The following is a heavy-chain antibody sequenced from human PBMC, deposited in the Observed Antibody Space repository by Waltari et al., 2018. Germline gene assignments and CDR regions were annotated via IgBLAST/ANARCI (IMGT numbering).Heavy chain of an antibody. D-gene: IGHD5-18*01. CDR3: ARELEDSYGYNCDY. CDR2: INHRGRT. J-gene: IGHJ4*02. CDR1: GGSFSGYY. Sequence: QVQLQQWGAGLLKPSETLSLTCAVYGGSFSGYYWSWIRQPPGKGLEWIGEINHRGRTNYNPALKSRVNRSVDTSKNQFSLKLSSVTAADTAVYYCARELEDSYGYNCDYWGQGTLVTVSS. V-gene: IGHV4-34*01.